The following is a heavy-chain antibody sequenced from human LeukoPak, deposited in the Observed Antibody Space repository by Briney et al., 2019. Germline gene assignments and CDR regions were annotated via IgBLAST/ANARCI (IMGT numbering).Heavy chain of an antibody. CDR1: GYTLTELS. D-gene: IGHD1-26*01. CDR3: ATGKWELLHLDY. J-gene: IGHJ4*02. V-gene: IGHV1-24*01. CDR2: FDPEDGET. Sequence: ASVKVSCKVSGYTLTELSMHWVRQAPRKGLEWMGGFDPEDGETIYAQKFQGRVTMTEDTSTDTAYMELSSLRSEDTAVYYCATGKWELLHLDYWGQGTLVTVSS.